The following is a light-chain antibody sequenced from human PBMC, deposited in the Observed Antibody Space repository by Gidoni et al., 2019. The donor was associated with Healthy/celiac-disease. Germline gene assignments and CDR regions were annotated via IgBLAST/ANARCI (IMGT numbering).Light chain of an antibody. CDR3: QQYNNWQGT. Sequence: RVMTQTPAPLSVSPGERATLSCRASQSVSSNLAWYQQKPGQAPRLLIYDASTRATGIPARFSGSGSGTEFTLTISSLQSEDFAVYYCQQYNNWQGTFGQGTKVEIK. CDR1: QSVSSN. V-gene: IGKV3-15*01. CDR2: DAS. J-gene: IGKJ1*01.